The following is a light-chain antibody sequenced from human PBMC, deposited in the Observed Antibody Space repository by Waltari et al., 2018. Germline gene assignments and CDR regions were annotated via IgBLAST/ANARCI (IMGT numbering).Light chain of an antibody. V-gene: IGKV3-20*01. Sequence: EIMLTQSPGTLSLSPGERATLSCRASQSISKYLAWYQQKPGQAPTLLIFDASSRATGIPDRFSGSGSGTDFSLTISRLEPDDFAVYYCQHYLRLPVTFGQGTTVEI. CDR1: QSISKY. CDR3: QHYLRLPVT. CDR2: DAS. J-gene: IGKJ1*01.